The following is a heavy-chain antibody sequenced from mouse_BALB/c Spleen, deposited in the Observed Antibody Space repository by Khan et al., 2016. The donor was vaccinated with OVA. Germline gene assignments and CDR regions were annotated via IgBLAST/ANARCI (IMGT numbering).Heavy chain of an antibody. D-gene: IGHD1-2*01. Sequence: EVELVESGPGLVKPSQSLSLTCTVTGYSITSGYGWNWIRQFPGNQLEWMGYISYSGSTNYNPSLKSRISITRDTSKNHFFLQLNSVTTEDTATYYCARTARIKYWGQGTTLTVSS. CDR2: ISYSGST. CDR1: GYSITSGYG. CDR3: ARTARIKY. J-gene: IGHJ2*01. V-gene: IGHV3-2*02.